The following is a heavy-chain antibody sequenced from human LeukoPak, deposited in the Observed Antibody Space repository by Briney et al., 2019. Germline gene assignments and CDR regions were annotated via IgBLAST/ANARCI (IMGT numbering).Heavy chain of an antibody. Sequence: GSLRLSCAASGFTFSSYAMHWVRQAPGKGLGWVAVISYDGSNKYYADSVKGRFTISRDNSKNTLYLQMNSLRAEDTAVYYCARDPTQSSPFDYWGQGTLVTVSS. CDR2: ISYDGSNK. J-gene: IGHJ4*02. CDR3: ARDPTQSSPFDY. V-gene: IGHV3-30-3*01. CDR1: GFTFSSYA. D-gene: IGHD2-2*01.